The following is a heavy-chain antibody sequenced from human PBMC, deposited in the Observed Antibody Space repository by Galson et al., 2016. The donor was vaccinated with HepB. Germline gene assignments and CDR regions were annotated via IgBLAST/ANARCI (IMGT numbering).Heavy chain of an antibody. CDR2: ISGRAGTT. J-gene: IGHJ4*02. V-gene: IGHV3-23*01. D-gene: IGHD6-6*01. Sequence: SLRLSCAASGFPLSTYAMSWVRQTPGKGLQWVSGISGRAGTTYYADSVKGRFTISRDNSKNTSYLQMISLRAEDTAVYYCAKSFAALRYFDYWGQGTLITVSS. CDR1: GFPLSTYA. CDR3: AKSFAALRYFDY.